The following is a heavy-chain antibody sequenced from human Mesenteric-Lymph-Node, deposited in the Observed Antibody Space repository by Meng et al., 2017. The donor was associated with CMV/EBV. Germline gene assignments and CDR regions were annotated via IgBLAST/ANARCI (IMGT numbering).Heavy chain of an antibody. CDR3: ARGGYSSYDY. V-gene: IGHV4-4*02. Sequence: LTCGVSGGSISSSNGWSWARQPPGKGLEWIGEIYHSGSTNYNPSLKSRVTISVDKSKNQLSLKLSSVTAADTAVYYGARGGYSSYDYWGQGTLVTVSS. J-gene: IGHJ4*02. CDR2: IYHSGST. CDR1: GGSISSSNG. D-gene: IGHD6-19*01.